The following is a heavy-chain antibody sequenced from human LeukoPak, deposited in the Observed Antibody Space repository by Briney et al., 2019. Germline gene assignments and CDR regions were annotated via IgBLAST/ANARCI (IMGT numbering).Heavy chain of an antibody. Sequence: SQTLSLTCTVSGVSINSDAYFWSWIRQPPGKGLEWIGYIYHSGNTYYNPSLKSRVIISLDTSKNQFSLKLTSVTAADTAVYHCARADTFGSGSYWFDKWGQGTLVTVSS. D-gene: IGHD3-10*01. CDR2: IYHSGNT. J-gene: IGHJ4*02. CDR3: ARADTFGSGSYWFDK. V-gene: IGHV4-30-2*01. CDR1: GVSINSDAYF.